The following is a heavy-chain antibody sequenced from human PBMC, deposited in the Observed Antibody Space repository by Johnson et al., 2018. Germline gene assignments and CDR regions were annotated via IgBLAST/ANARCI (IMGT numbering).Heavy chain of an antibody. J-gene: IGHJ6*02. Sequence: VQLVESGGGVVQPGRSLRLSCAASGFRFSSYGMHWVRQAPGKGLEWVGRIRSKANSYATAYAASVKGRFTISRDDSKNTAYLQMNSLKTEDTAVYYCTRHWTTSDFWSWPRYYGMDVWGQGTTVTVAS. CDR2: IRSKANSYAT. CDR1: GFRFSSYG. CDR3: TRHWTTSDFWSWPRYYGMDV. D-gene: IGHD3-3*01. V-gene: IGHV3-73*01.